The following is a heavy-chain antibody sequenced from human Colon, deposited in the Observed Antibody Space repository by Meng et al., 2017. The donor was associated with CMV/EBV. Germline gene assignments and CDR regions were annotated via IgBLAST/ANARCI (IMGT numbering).Heavy chain of an antibody. J-gene: IGHJ6*02. CDR1: GYTFSSYA. D-gene: IGHD2-2*01. CDR2: ISPYNGNT. Sequence: ASVKVSCKTSGYTFSSYAITWVRRAPGQGPEWMGLISPYNGNTKYTQRLQDRVTMTTDTSTSTAYMELRSLRSDDTAVYYCAGVVVIPADYYTMDVWGQETTDTVSS. V-gene: IGHV1-18*01. CDR3: AGVVVIPADYYTMDV.